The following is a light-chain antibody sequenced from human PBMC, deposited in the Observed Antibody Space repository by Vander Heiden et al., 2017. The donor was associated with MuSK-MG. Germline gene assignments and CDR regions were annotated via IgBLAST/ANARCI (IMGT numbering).Light chain of an antibody. V-gene: IGLV3-21*02. Sequence: SYVLTQPPSVSVAPGQTARLSCGGNNIESKSVKWYQKKSGQAPVLVVHEDSDRPSGIPDRVSGSSSGNTATLTISRAEAGDEADYYCQVWDSSNDHVFGGGTKLTVL. J-gene: IGLJ2*01. CDR1: NIESKS. CDR2: EDS. CDR3: QVWDSSNDHV.